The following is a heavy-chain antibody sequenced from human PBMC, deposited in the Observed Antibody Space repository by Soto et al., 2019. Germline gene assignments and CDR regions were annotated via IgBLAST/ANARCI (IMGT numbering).Heavy chain of an antibody. CDR3: ARDSKDDSSGYYAGFDY. Sequence: QVQLVGSGGGVVQPGRSLRLSCAVSGFTFSSYGMNWVRQAPGKGLEWVAGIYYDGSNKYYADSVRGRFTISRDNFKNTLYLHMNSLRAEDTAVYYCARDSKDDSSGYYAGFDYWGQGTLVTVSS. V-gene: IGHV3-33*01. CDR2: IYYDGSNK. CDR1: GFTFSSYG. J-gene: IGHJ4*02. D-gene: IGHD3-22*01.